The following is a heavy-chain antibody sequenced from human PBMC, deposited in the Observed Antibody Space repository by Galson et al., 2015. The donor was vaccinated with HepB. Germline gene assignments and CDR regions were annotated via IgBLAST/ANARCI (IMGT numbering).Heavy chain of an antibody. CDR3: ARDRVGGYGGNLQFYYYGMDV. CDR2: IVPTFGIA. Sequence: SVKVSCKAAGGTFSKYAFSWVRQAPGQGLEWMGGIVPTFGIAIYAQKFQGSVPITADEPTRTVHMELSSLRSDDTAVYYCARDRVGGYGGNLQFYYYGMDVWGRGTTVTVSS. V-gene: IGHV1-69*13. J-gene: IGHJ6*02. CDR1: GGTFSKYA. D-gene: IGHD4-23*01.